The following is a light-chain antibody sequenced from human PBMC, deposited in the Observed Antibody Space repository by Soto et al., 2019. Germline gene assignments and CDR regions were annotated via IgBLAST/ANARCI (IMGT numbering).Light chain of an antibody. CDR3: ASYAGGNQV. CDR2: EVT. V-gene: IGLV2-8*01. CDR1: SSDVGAYNF. Sequence: QSALTQPPSASGSPGQSVTISCTGTSSDVGAYNFVSWYQHHPGKAPKLIIYEVTKRPSGVPDRFSGSKSGNTASLTVFGLLPEVEADYYCASYAGGNQVFGTGTKVTVL. J-gene: IGLJ1*01.